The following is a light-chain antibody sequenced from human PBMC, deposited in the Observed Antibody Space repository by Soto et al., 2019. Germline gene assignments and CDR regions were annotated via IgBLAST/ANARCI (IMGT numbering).Light chain of an antibody. J-gene: IGLJ2*01. Sequence: QSVLTQPPSVSGAPGQRVTISCTGNSSNIGAGYDVHWYQQLPGKAPKLLIFGNSHRPSGVPDRFFGSKSGTSVSLAITGLRGEDEADYHCQSYDSSLTNAVFGGGTKLTVL. CDR3: QSYDSSLTNAV. CDR2: GNS. V-gene: IGLV1-40*01. CDR1: SSNIGAGYD.